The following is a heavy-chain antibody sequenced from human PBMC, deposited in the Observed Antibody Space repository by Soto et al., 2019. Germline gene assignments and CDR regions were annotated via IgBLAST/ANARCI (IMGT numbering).Heavy chain of an antibody. Sequence: LRLSCAASGFTFSSSWMNWVRQAPGKGLEWVAGIKEDGSEKYYVDFVKGRFTISRDNVENSLYLQMNSLRGEDTAVYFCARDRGYSCFDYWGLGTLVTVSS. CDR3: ARDRGYSCFDY. V-gene: IGHV3-7*01. D-gene: IGHD5-18*01. J-gene: IGHJ4*02. CDR2: IKEDGSEK. CDR1: GFTFSSSW.